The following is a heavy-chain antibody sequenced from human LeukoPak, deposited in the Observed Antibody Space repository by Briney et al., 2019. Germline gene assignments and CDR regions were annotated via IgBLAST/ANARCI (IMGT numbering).Heavy chain of an antibody. Sequence: PSETLSLTCTVSGGSISSSSYYWGWIRQPPGKGLEWIGSIYYSGSTYYNPSLKSRVTISVDTSKNQFSLKLSSVTAADTAVYYCAREGGGWFGELLAFDYWGQGTLVTVSS. J-gene: IGHJ4*02. D-gene: IGHD3-10*01. V-gene: IGHV4-39*07. CDR1: GGSISSSSYY. CDR3: AREGGGWFGELLAFDY. CDR2: IYYSGST.